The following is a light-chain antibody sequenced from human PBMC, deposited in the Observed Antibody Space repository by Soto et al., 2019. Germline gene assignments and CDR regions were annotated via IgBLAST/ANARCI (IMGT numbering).Light chain of an antibody. V-gene: IGKV3-15*01. CDR3: QQYNDWPRT. J-gene: IGKJ1*01. CDR1: QSIALS. CDR2: GAS. Sequence: MTQSPSSLSASVGDTVTMTCRASQSIALSVNWYQQKPGQAPRLLIYGASTRATGIPARFSGSGSGTEFTLTISSLQSEDFAVYYCQQYNDWPRTFGQGTKVDI.